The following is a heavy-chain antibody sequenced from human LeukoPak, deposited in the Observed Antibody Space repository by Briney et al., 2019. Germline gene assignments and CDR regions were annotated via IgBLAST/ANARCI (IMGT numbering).Heavy chain of an antibody. J-gene: IGHJ3*02. D-gene: IGHD6-19*01. CDR3: ARVKYSSGRNAFDI. Sequence: SETLSLTCTVSGGSISSYYWTWIRQPPGKGLEWIGSIYHSGTTYSGSTYYNPSLKSRVTISLDTSKNQFSLKLSSVTAADTAVYYCARVKYSSGRNAFDIWGQGTMVTVSS. CDR1: GGSISSYY. V-gene: IGHV4-59*12. CDR2: IYHSGTTYSGST.